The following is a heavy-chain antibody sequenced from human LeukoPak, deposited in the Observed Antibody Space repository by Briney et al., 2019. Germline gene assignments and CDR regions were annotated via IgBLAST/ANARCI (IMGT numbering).Heavy chain of an antibody. CDR2: IKSKDDGGTR. CDR3: TTDYTSGNPY. V-gene: IGHV3-15*01. D-gene: IGHD3-10*01. Sequence: PGGSLRLSCAASGLTFSSAWMSWVRQAPGKGLEWVGRIKSKDDGGTRDYAAPVKVRFTISRDDSKNTLYLQMNSLKTEDTAVYYCTTDYTSGNPYWGQGILVTVSS. CDR1: GLTFSSAW. J-gene: IGHJ4*02.